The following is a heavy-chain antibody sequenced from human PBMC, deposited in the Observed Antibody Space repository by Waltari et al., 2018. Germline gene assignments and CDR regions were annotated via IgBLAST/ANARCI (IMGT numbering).Heavy chain of an antibody. J-gene: IGHJ3*02. V-gene: IGHV4-39*01. CDR3: ARHFGEQWLVPDDAFDI. Sequence: QLQLQESGPGLVKPSETLSLTCTVSGGSISSSSYYWGWIRQPHGKGLEWIGSIYYSGSTYYNPSLKSRVTISVDTSKNQFSLKLSSVTAADTAVYYCARHFGEQWLVPDDAFDIWGQGTMVTVSS. CDR2: IYYSGST. CDR1: GGSISSSSYY. D-gene: IGHD6-19*01.